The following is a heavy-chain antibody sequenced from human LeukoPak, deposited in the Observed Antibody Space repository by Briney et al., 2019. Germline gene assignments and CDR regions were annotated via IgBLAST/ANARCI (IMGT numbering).Heavy chain of an antibody. CDR2: IYYSGST. J-gene: IGHJ4*02. Sequence: PSETLSHTCTVSGGSISSYYWSWIRQPPGKGLEWIGYIYYSGSTNYNPSLKSRVTISVDTSKNQFSLKLSSVTAADTAVYYCARNNRGCSDYWGQGTLVTVSS. D-gene: IGHD3-22*01. V-gene: IGHV4-59*01. CDR3: ARNNRGCSDY. CDR1: GGSISSYY.